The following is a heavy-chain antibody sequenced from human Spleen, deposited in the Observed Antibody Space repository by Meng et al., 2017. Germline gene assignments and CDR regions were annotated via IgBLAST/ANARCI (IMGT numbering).Heavy chain of an antibody. CDR3: ARGGIATTGTSA. D-gene: IGHD6-13*01. CDR1: GFTFNTYN. CDR2: ISSSTYI. Sequence: EVQLVESGGGLVKPGGSLRLSCAASGFTFNTYNMNWVRQAPGKGLEWVSSISSSTYIDYADSVKGRFTIARDNAKNTLYLQMNSLRAEDTAVYYCARGGIATTGTSAWGQGTLVTVSS. V-gene: IGHV3-21*01. J-gene: IGHJ5*02.